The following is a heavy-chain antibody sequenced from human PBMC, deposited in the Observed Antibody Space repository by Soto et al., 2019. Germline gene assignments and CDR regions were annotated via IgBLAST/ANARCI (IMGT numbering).Heavy chain of an antibody. Sequence: GESLKISCKGSGYSFTSYWISWVRQLPGKGLEWMGRIDPSDSYTNYSPSFQGHVTISADKAISTACLQWSSLKASDTAMYYCERLTGVVVTAILDYYYYGMDVWGQGTTVTVSS. V-gene: IGHV5-10-1*01. CDR3: ERLTGVVVTAILDYYYYGMDV. CDR2: IDPSDSYT. CDR1: GYSFTSYW. J-gene: IGHJ6*02. D-gene: IGHD2-21*02.